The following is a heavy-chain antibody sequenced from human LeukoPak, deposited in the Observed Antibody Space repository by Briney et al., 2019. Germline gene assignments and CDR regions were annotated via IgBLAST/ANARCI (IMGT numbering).Heavy chain of an antibody. V-gene: IGHV1-69*13. CDR2: IIPIFGTA. Sequence: GASVKVSCKASGGTFSSYAISWVRQAPGQGLGWMGGIIPIFGTANYAQKFQGRVTITADESTSTAYMELSSLRSEDTAVYYCARNFGEYQLLYSGMDVWGQGTTVTVSS. J-gene: IGHJ6*02. D-gene: IGHD2-2*02. CDR1: GGTFSSYA. CDR3: ARNFGEYQLLYSGMDV.